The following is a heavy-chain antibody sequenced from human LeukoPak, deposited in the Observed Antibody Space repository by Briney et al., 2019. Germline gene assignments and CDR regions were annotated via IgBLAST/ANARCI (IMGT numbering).Heavy chain of an antibody. V-gene: IGHV4-59*01. D-gene: IGHD3-9*01. Sequence: PSETLSPTCTVSGGSISNYYWSWIRQPPRKGLEWIGYIYYSGSTNYNPSLKSRVTMSVDTSKNQFSLRLNSVTAADTAVYYCARGSPQNYDILTGYYTALPDFWGQGILVTVSS. J-gene: IGHJ4*02. CDR2: IYYSGST. CDR3: ARGSPQNYDILTGYYTALPDF. CDR1: GGSISNYY.